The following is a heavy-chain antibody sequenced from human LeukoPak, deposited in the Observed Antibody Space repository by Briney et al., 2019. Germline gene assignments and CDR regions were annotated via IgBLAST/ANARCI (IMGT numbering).Heavy chain of an antibody. CDR2: INQNGGEK. J-gene: IGHJ4*01. Sequence: GGSLRLSCAVSGFTFSDYWMNWVRQAPGKGLEWVASINQNGGEKSYVDSVKGRFTISRDNPRNSLYLQMSSLRAEDTAVYYCARDGTAAGLYFDLWGQGTLVTVSS. V-gene: IGHV3-7*01. CDR1: GFTFSDYW. CDR3: ARDGTAAGLYFDL. D-gene: IGHD6-13*01.